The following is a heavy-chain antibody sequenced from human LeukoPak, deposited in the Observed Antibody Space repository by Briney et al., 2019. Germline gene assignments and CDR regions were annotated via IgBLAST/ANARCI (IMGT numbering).Heavy chain of an antibody. Sequence: PGGSLRLSCAASGFTVSTNYMSWVRQAPGKKLEWVSDIYSDGSTFYADSVKGRFTISRDNFKNTLYLQMNSLRAEHTAVYHCARYDFILISYFDLWGRGTLVTVSS. J-gene: IGHJ2*01. CDR1: GFTVSTNY. CDR3: ARYDFILISYFDL. V-gene: IGHV3-53*01. CDR2: IYSDGST. D-gene: IGHD3-3*01.